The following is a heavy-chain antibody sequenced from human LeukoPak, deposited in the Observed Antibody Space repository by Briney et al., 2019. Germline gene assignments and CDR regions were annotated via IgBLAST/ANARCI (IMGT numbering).Heavy chain of an antibody. CDR3: AKDHGILTGYHNDY. V-gene: IGHV3-23*01. D-gene: IGHD3-9*01. Sequence: PGGSLRLSCAASGFTFSSYAMSWVRQAPGKGLEWVSAISGSGGSTYYADSVKGRFTISRDNSKNTLYLQMNSLRAEDTAVYYCAKDHGILTGYHNDYWGQGTLVTVSS. CDR2: ISGSGGST. J-gene: IGHJ4*02. CDR1: GFTFSSYA.